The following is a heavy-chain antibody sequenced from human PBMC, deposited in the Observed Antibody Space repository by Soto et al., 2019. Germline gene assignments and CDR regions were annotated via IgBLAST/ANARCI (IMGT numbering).Heavy chain of an antibody. CDR3: AKWEVVVVVAASDAFDI. J-gene: IGHJ3*02. CDR1: GVTFSSYA. Sequence: GGSLRLSCAASGVTFSSYAMSWVRQAPGKGLEWVSATSGSGGSTYYADSVKGRFTISRDNSKNTLYLQMNSLRAEDTAVYYCAKWEVVVVVAASDAFDIWGQGTMVTVSS. V-gene: IGHV3-23*01. CDR2: TSGSGGST. D-gene: IGHD2-15*01.